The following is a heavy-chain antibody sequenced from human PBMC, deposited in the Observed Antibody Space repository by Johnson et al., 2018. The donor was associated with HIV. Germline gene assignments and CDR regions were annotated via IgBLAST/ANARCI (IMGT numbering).Heavy chain of an antibody. J-gene: IGHJ3*02. CDR1: GFTLSDYY. V-gene: IGHV3-11*04. D-gene: IGHD3-10*01. Sequence: QVQLVESGGGVVQPGRSLRLSCAASGFTLSDYYMSWVRQAPGKGLEWVSYISSTGSTIYYADSVKGRFTISRDNAKNSLYLQMNSLRAEDTAVYYCAIRGGRDAFDIWGQGTMVTVSS. CDR3: AIRGGRDAFDI. CDR2: ISSTGSTI.